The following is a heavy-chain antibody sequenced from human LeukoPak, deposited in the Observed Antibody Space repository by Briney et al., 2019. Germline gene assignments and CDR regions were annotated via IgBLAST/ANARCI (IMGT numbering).Heavy chain of an antibody. V-gene: IGHV4-4*02. CDR3: ARRVRANDAFDI. J-gene: IGHJ3*02. D-gene: IGHD3-10*01. CDR2: IYRDGTT. CDR1: GGSVSINNW. Sequence: SGTLSLTCAVSGGSVSINNWWSWVRQPPGKGLEWIGEIYRDGTTNYNPSLRSRVTILVDKSRNQFSLKLSSVTAADTAVYYCARRVRANDAFDIWGQGTMVTVSS.